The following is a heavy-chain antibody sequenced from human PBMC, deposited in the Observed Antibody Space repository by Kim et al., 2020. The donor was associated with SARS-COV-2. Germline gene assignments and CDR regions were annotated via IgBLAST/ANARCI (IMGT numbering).Heavy chain of an antibody. V-gene: IGHV4-59*08. CDR1: GGSIISYY. CDR3: ARRPYCSSTSCYGFDY. J-gene: IGHJ4*02. Sequence: SETLSLTCTVSGGSIISYYWSWIRQPPGKGLEWIGYIYYSGSTNYNPSLKSRVTISVDTSKNQFSLKLSSVTAADTAVYYCARRPYCSSTSCYGFDYWGQGTLVTVSS. D-gene: IGHD2-2*01. CDR2: IYYSGST.